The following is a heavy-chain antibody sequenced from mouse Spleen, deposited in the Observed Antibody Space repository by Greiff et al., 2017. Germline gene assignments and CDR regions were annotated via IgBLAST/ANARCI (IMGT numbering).Heavy chain of an antibody. J-gene: IGHJ4*01. Sequence: EVQLQQSGPELVKPGASVKISCKASGYTFTDYYMNWVKQSHGKSLEWIGDINPNNGGTSYNQKFKGKATLTVDKSSSTAYMELRSLTSEDSAVYYCARSGAYYRYDYAMDCWGQGASVTVSS. D-gene: IGHD2-14*01. CDR1: GYTFTDYY. V-gene: IGHV1-26*01. CDR2: INPNNGGT. CDR3: ARSGAYYRYDYAMDC.